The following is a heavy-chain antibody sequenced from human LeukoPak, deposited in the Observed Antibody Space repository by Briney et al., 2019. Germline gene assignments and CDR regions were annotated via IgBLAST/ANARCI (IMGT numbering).Heavy chain of an antibody. V-gene: IGHV3-30-3*01. J-gene: IGHJ5*02. Sequence: GGSLRLSCAASGFTFSSYAMHWVRQAPGKGLEWVAVISYDGSNKYYADSVKGRFTISRDNSKNTLYLQMNSLRAEDTAVYYCARGTLRLGELSLLSWFDPWGQGTLVTVSS. D-gene: IGHD3-16*02. CDR2: ISYDGSNK. CDR3: ARGTLRLGELSLLSWFDP. CDR1: GFTFSSYA.